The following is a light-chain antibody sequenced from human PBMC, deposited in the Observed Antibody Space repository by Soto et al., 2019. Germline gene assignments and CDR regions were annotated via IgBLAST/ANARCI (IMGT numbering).Light chain of an antibody. CDR1: QNIGSF. CDR2: SAF. CDR3: QQGSTTPIT. V-gene: IGKV1-39*01. J-gene: IGKJ5*01. Sequence: DIQMSQCASSLSASIGDRVTITSRASQNIGSFLNWYQQKPGEAPRLLVYSAFRIQSGVPSRFNASGSGTDFTLSISSLQPEDFSTYYCQQGSTTPITFGLGTRLEIK.